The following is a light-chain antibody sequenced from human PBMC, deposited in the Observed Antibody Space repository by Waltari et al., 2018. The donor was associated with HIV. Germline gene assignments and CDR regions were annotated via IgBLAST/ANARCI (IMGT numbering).Light chain of an antibody. J-gene: IGLJ3*02. V-gene: IGLV3-25*03. Sequence: SYELTQPPSVSVSPGQTARINCSGDALPKQYAYWYQQKPGQAPVLVIYKDSERPSGIPERFSGSSSGTTVTLTISGVQAEDEADYYCQAADSSGTYKGNWVFGGGTKLTVL. CDR3: QAADSSGTYKGNWV. CDR2: KDS. CDR1: ALPKQY.